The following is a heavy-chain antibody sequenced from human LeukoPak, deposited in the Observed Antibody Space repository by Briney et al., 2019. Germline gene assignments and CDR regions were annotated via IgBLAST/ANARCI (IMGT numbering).Heavy chain of an antibody. Sequence: SETLSLTCTVSGGSISSGGYYWSWIRQPPGKGLEWIGYIYHSGSTYYNPSLKSRVTISVDRSKNQFSLKLSSVTAADTAVYYCARDNPLLPGYYGMDVWGQGTTVTVSS. D-gene: IGHD2-15*01. CDR3: ARDNPLLPGYYGMDV. J-gene: IGHJ6*02. CDR1: GGSISSGGYY. V-gene: IGHV4-30-2*01. CDR2: IYHSGST.